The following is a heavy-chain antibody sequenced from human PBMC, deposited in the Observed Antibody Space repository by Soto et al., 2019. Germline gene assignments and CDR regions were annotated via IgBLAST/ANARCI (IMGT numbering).Heavy chain of an antibody. D-gene: IGHD4-17*01. CDR1: GGSISSYY. V-gene: IGHV4-59*01. J-gene: IGHJ4*02. CDR2: IYYSGST. Sequence: SETLSLTCTVSGGSISSYYWSWIRQPPGKGLEWIGYIYYSGSTNYNPSLKSRVTISVDTSKNQFSLKLSSVTAADTAVYYCARAEDGDFDYWGQGTPVTV. CDR3: ARAEDGDFDY.